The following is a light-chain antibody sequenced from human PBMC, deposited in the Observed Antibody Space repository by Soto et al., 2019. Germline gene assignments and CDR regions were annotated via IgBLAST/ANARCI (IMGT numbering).Light chain of an antibody. CDR1: QTIGRY. J-gene: IGKJ1*01. V-gene: IGKV1-39*01. CDR2: AAS. Sequence: DIQMTQSPSSLSASIGDRVTITCRAGQTIGRYLNWYKQTPGKAPQVLISAASTLQRGVPSRFSGSGSATDFTLTISSLQPDDSATYYCQQGLRAPWTVGQGTKVEI. CDR3: QQGLRAPWT.